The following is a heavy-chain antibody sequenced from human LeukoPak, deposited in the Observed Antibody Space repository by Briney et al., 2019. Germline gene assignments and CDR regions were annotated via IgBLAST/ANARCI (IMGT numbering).Heavy chain of an antibody. Sequence: GASVKVSCKASGYTFTSYAMHWVRQAPGQRLEWMGWINAGNGNTKYSQKFQGRVTITRDTSASTAYMELSSLRSEDTAVYYCARDGFPYDSSGYDWFDPWGQGTLVTVSS. CDR2: INAGNGNT. D-gene: IGHD3-22*01. J-gene: IGHJ5*02. V-gene: IGHV1-3*01. CDR3: ARDGFPYDSSGYDWFDP. CDR1: GYTFTSYA.